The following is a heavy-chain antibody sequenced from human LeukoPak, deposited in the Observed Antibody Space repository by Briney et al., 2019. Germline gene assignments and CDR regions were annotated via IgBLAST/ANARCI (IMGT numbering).Heavy chain of an antibody. CDR2: ISGSGGST. Sequence: GGSLRLSCAASGFTFSSYAMSWVRQAPGKGLEWVSAISGSGGSTYYADSVKGRFTIARDNSKNTLYLQMNSLRAEDTAVYYCARLYGDFDYYYYGMDVWGQGTTVTVSS. V-gene: IGHV3-23*01. D-gene: IGHD4-17*01. CDR3: ARLYGDFDYYYYGMDV. CDR1: GFTFSSYA. J-gene: IGHJ6*02.